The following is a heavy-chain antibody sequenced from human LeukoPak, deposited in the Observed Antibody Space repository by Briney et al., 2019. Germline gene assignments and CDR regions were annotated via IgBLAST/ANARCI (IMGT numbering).Heavy chain of an antibody. Sequence: SGPTLVKPSGTLSLTCGVSGGSISSTNWWTWVRQPPGEGLEWIGEVHLSGRTNYNPSLESRVTMLVDMSENHISLKLTSVTAADTAVYYCAREGGPYRPLDYSGQGTLVTVSS. V-gene: IGHV4-4*02. CDR3: AREGGPYRPLDY. J-gene: IGHJ4*02. CDR2: VHLSGRT. CDR1: GGSISSTNW.